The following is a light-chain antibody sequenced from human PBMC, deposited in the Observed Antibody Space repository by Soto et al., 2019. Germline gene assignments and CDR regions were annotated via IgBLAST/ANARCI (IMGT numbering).Light chain of an antibody. CDR3: SSYAGSNNYV. J-gene: IGLJ1*01. CDR2: EVS. CDR1: SSDVGGYNY. Sequence: QSVLTQPPSASGSPGQSVTISFTGTSSDVGGYNYVSWYQQHPGKAPKLMIYEVSKRPSGVPDRFSGSKSGNTASLTVSGLQAEDEADYYCSSYAGSNNYVFGTGTKATV. V-gene: IGLV2-8*01.